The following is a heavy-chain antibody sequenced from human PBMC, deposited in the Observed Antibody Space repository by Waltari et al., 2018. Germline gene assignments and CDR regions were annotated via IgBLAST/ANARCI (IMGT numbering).Heavy chain of an antibody. CDR1: GGSFSGYY. CDR3: ASQLSRGFGELFYYYYYGMDV. J-gene: IGHJ6*02. Sequence: QVQLQQWGAGLLKPSETLSLTCAVYGGSFSGYYWSWIRQPPGTGLEWIGEINHSGSTNYNPSLKSRVTISVDTSKNQFSLKLSSVTAADTAVYYCASQLSRGFGELFYYYYYGMDVWGQGTTVTVSS. V-gene: IGHV4-34*01. D-gene: IGHD3-10*01. CDR2: INHSGST.